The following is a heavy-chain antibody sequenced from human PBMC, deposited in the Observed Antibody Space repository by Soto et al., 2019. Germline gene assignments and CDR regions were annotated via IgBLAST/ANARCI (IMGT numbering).Heavy chain of an antibody. CDR1: GVTFTTYG. CDR2: IRQDGGAQ. D-gene: IGHD3-10*01. Sequence: PGGSPEIGSVASGVTFTTYGMSGVRKATGKGLEWVANIRQDGGAQYYVDSVKGRFTISRDNAKNSVYLQMDSLRVEDTAVYYCVRGGHGSGSYLGSSWGQGILVTVSS. V-gene: IGHV3-7*03. J-gene: IGHJ5*02. CDR3: VRGGHGSGSYLGSS.